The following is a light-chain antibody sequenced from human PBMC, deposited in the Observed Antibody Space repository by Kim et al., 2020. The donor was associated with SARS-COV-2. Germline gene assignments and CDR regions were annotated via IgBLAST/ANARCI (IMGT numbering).Light chain of an antibody. Sequence: QSITLSCTGSGRDVGVNSHVSWHQQYPGKAPKIMIYDVTKRPSGVSNRFSGSKSGNTASLTISGLQAEDEADYYCSSYTSTNTLVFGGGTQLTVL. J-gene: IGLJ2*01. CDR3: SSYTSTNTLV. V-gene: IGLV2-14*04. CDR2: DVT. CDR1: GRDVGVNSH.